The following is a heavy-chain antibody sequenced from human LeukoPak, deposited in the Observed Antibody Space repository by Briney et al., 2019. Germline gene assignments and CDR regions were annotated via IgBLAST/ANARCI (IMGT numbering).Heavy chain of an antibody. CDR1: GFTFSSYW. D-gene: IGHD2-2*01. CDR2: INSDGSTT. Sequence: GGSLRLSCAAAGFTFSSYWMHWVRQAPGKGLVWVSRINSDGSTTTYADSVKGRFTISRDNAKNTLYLQMNSLRAEDTAVYYCARVCSTTSCYDHWGQGILVTVSS. CDR3: ARVCSTTSCYDH. J-gene: IGHJ4*02. V-gene: IGHV3-74*01.